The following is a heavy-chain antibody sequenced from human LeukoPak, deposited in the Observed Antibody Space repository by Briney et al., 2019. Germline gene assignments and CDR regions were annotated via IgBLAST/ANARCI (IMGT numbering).Heavy chain of an antibody. D-gene: IGHD3-22*01. CDR2: VSVYNGDT. J-gene: IGHJ2*01. CDR1: GYSFTSNG. Sequence: ASVKVSCKASGYSFTSNGISWVRQAPGQGLEWMGWVSVYNGDTNYSHKLQGRVTMTTDTSTSTAYMELRSLRSDDTAVYYCARIVLKYSDTIGYYSFDLWGRGTLVTVSS. V-gene: IGHV1-18*01. CDR3: ARIVLKYSDTIGYYSFDL.